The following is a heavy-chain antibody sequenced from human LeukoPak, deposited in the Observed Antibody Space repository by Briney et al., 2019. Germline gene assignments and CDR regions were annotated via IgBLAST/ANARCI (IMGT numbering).Heavy chain of an antibody. Sequence: SETLSLTCTVSGGSISSSSYYWGWIRQPPGKGLEWIGSIYYSGSTYYNPSLKSRVTISVDTSKNQFSLKLSSVTAADTAVYYCAASIAVAGTNYWGQGTLVTVSS. CDR3: AASIAVAGTNY. J-gene: IGHJ4*02. V-gene: IGHV4-39*07. D-gene: IGHD6-19*01. CDR1: GGSISSSSYY. CDR2: IYYSGST.